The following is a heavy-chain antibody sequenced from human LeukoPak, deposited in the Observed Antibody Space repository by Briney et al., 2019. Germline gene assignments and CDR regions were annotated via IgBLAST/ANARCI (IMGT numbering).Heavy chain of an antibody. CDR3: ARRALYGSGRYYYYYYMDV. D-gene: IGHD3-10*01. CDR1: GGSFSGYY. J-gene: IGHJ6*03. V-gene: IGHV4-34*01. Sequence: SETLSLTCAVYGGSFSGYYWSWIRQPPGKGLEWIGEINHSGSTNYNPSLKSRVTISVDTSKNQFSLKLSSVIAADTAVYYCARRALYGSGRYYYYYYMDVWGKGTTVTVSS. CDR2: INHSGST.